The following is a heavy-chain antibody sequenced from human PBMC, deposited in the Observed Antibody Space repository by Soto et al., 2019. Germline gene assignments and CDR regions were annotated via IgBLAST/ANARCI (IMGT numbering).Heavy chain of an antibody. CDR2: TYYRSKWFH. Sequence: HGQLQQSGPGLVKPSQTLALTCAISGDSVSSAISSWNWSRQSPSRGLEWLGRTYYRSKWFHDYAAAVKSRIPINPDTSQSQCSLELNSMNPEDTAVYYCARGNALDVWVHGTVVTVSS. CDR3: ARGNALDV. CDR1: GDSVSSAISS. J-gene: IGHJ3*01. V-gene: IGHV6-1*01.